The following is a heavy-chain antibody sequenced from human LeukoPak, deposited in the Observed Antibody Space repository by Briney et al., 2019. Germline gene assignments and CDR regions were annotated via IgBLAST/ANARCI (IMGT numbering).Heavy chain of an antibody. J-gene: IGHJ3*02. CDR2: ISGPGGST. V-gene: IGHV3-23*01. CDR1: GFTFINYA. D-gene: IGHD2-21*01. CDR3: AKDSWSFHDAFDI. Sequence: GGSLGLSCAASGFTFINYAMSWVRQAPGKGLEWVSGISGPGGSTYYVDSVKGRFTISRDNSKNTLYLQMNSLRAEDTAVYYCAKDSWSFHDAFDIWGQGTMVTVSS.